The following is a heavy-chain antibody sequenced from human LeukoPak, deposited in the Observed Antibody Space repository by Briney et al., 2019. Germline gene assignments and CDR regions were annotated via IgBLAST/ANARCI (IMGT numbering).Heavy chain of an antibody. Sequence: SETLSLTCTVSGGSISSSSHYWGWIRQPPGKGLEWIGSIYYSGSTYYNPSLKSRVTISVDTSKNQFSLKLSSVTAADTAVYYCASIGDGYNKEPNDAFDIWGQGTMVTVSS. D-gene: IGHD5-24*01. CDR1: GGSISSSSHY. CDR2: IYYSGST. J-gene: IGHJ3*02. V-gene: IGHV4-39*01. CDR3: ASIGDGYNKEPNDAFDI.